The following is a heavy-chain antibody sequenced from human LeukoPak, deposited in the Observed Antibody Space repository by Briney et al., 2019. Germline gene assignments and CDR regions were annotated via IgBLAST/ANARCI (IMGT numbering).Heavy chain of an antibody. CDR1: GFTFSSYE. CDR2: ISSSGSTI. J-gene: IGHJ4*02. Sequence: GGSLRLSCAASGFTFSSYEMNWVRQAPGKGLEWVSYISSSGSTIYYADSVKGRFTISRDNAKNSLYLQMNSLRAEDTAVYYCARAENTVTIHYWGQGTLVTVSS. V-gene: IGHV3-48*03. CDR3: ARAENTVTIHY. D-gene: IGHD4-17*01.